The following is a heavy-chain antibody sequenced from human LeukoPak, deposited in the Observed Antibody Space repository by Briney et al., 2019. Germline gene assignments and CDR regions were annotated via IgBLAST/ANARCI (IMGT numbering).Heavy chain of an antibody. Sequence: ASVKVSCKASGGTFSSYATSWVRQAPGQGLEWMGRIIPILGIANYAQKFQGRVTITADKSTSTANMELSSLRSEDTAVYYCARGADYYDSSGYYPESYWGQGTLVTVSS. D-gene: IGHD3-22*01. V-gene: IGHV1-69*04. CDR3: ARGADYYDSSGYYPESY. CDR1: GGTFSSYA. CDR2: IIPILGIA. J-gene: IGHJ4*02.